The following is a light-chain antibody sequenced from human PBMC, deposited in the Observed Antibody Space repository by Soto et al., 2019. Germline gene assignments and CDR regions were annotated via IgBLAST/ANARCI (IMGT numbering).Light chain of an antibody. V-gene: IGKV1-5*01. Sequence: DIHMTQSPSTLSASVGDRVTITCRASQSVSYWLAWYQQKPGKAPKLLIHDASSLESGAPSRFRGGGSGQEFTLTISGLQPDDFATYYCQQYGFSFGPGTKVEMK. CDR2: DAS. J-gene: IGKJ3*01. CDR1: QSVSYW. CDR3: QQYGFS.